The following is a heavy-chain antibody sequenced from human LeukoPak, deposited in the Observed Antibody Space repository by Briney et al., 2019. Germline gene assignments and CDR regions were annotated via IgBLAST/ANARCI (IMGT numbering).Heavy chain of an antibody. CDR1: GGSISSYY. D-gene: IGHD5-18*01. CDR2: IYYSGST. V-gene: IGHV4-59*12. Sequence: SETLSLTCTVSGGSISSYYWSWIRQPPGKGLEWIGYIYYSGSTNYNPSLKSRVTMSVDTSKNQFSLKLSSVTAADTAVYYCARAVGYSYGPPNWFDPWGQGTLVTVSS. CDR3: ARAVGYSYGPPNWFDP. J-gene: IGHJ5*02.